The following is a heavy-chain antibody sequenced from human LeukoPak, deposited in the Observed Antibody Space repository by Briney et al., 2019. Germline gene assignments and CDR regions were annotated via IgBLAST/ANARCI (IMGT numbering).Heavy chain of an antibody. J-gene: IGHJ3*02. D-gene: IGHD3-10*01. Sequence: PGGSLRLSCAASGFTFRSYAMSWVRQAPGKGLEWVSAISGSGGSTYYADSVKGRFTISRDNSKTTLYLQVNSLRAEDTAVYYCATPKYYGSGSHDAFDIWGQGTMVTVSS. CDR3: ATPKYYGSGSHDAFDI. CDR1: GFTFRSYA. V-gene: IGHV3-23*01. CDR2: ISGSGGST.